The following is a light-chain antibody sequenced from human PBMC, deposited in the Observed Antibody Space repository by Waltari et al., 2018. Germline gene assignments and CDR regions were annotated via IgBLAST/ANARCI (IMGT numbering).Light chain of an antibody. J-gene: IGKJ1*01. CDR3: QQYDSYPRT. Sequence: AIRITESPSSLSASTGDRVTITCRASQGISSYLAWYQQKPGKAPKLLIYAASTLQSAVSPRFSASASRTHFTLALSCLQSHDFATYHCQQYDSYPRTFGQQTNVDTK. CDR1: QGISSY. CDR2: AAS. V-gene: IGKV1-8*01.